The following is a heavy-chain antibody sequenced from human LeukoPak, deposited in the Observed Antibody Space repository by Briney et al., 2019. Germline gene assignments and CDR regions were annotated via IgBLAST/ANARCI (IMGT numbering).Heavy chain of an antibody. CDR2: INPNSGAT. J-gene: IGHJ5*02. CDR1: GYTFSGYH. Sequence: ASVTVSFKASGYTFSGYHMHWVRQAPGQGLEWMGWINPNSGATNYAQKFQGRVTMTRDTSINTAHMELSRLRSDDTAVYYCARDQQGNWFDHWGQGTLVTVSS. D-gene: IGHD6-13*01. CDR3: ARDQQGNWFDH. V-gene: IGHV1-2*02.